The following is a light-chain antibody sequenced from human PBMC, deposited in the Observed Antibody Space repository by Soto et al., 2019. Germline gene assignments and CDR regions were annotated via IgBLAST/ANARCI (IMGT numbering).Light chain of an antibody. J-gene: IGLJ3*02. Sequence: QSALTQPPSASGSPGQSVTISCTGTSSDVGSYNYVSWYQQHPGKAPKLMIYEVTKGPSGVPDRFSGSKSGITASLTVSGLQAEDEAVYYCSSYAGNNIWVFGGGTKVTVL. CDR1: SSDVGSYNY. CDR3: SSYAGNNIWV. V-gene: IGLV2-8*01. CDR2: EVT.